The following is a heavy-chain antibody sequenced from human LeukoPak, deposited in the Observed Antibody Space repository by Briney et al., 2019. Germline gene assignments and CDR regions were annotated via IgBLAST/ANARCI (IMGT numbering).Heavy chain of an antibody. J-gene: IGHJ4*02. Sequence: GGSLRLSCTASGFTFSSYGMHWVGQAPGKGLEWVAFIRHDGSHTYFADSVKGRFTISRDNSKNTLYLQMNSLRAEDTAVYYCAKDMRGRSLARIAAAGGGLDYWGQGTLVTVSS. V-gene: IGHV3-30*02. D-gene: IGHD6-13*01. CDR3: AKDMRGRSLARIAAAGGGLDY. CDR1: GFTFSSYG. CDR2: IRHDGSHT.